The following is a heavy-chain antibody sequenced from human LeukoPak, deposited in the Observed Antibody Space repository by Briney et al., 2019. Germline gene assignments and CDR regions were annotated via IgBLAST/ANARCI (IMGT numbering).Heavy chain of an antibody. D-gene: IGHD3-22*01. Sequence: GGSLRLSCAASGFTVSSNYMSWVRQAPGKGLEWVSVIYSGGSTYYADSVKGRFTISRDNSKNSLYLQMNSLRAEDTAAYYCARGGTYYYDSSGSWRTFDYWGQGTLVTVSS. CDR1: GFTVSSNY. J-gene: IGHJ4*02. CDR3: ARGGTYYYDSSGSWRTFDY. CDR2: IYSGGST. V-gene: IGHV3-53*01.